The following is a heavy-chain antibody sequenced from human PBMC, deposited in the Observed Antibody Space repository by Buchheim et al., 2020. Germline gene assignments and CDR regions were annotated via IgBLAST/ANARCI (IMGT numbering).Heavy chain of an antibody. CDR1: GFTFGDFA. V-gene: IGHV3-49*03. D-gene: IGHD5-18*01. CDR2: IRTKAYGGTT. Sequence: EVQLVESGGGLVQPGRSLRLSCTASGFTFGDFALTWFRQAPGKGLEWVGFIRTKAYGGTTEYGASVKGRFTISRDDSKSIAYLQMDSLKTEDTAVYYCTTEGGYSRDVWGQGTT. CDR3: TTEGGYSRDV. J-gene: IGHJ6*02.